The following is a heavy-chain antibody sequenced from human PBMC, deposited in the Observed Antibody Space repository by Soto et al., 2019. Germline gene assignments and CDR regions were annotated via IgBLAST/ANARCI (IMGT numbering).Heavy chain of an antibody. Sequence: EVQLVESGGGLVQPGGSLRLSCTASGFAFSSYEMNWVRQAPGKGPEWVSYISSSSATIHYVDSVKGRFTISRDNAKNSVYLQMNSLRAEDSAVYYCARAAGIMTRGFLGMDVWGQGTTVTVSS. J-gene: IGHJ6*02. CDR3: ARAAGIMTRGFLGMDV. D-gene: IGHD3-10*01. V-gene: IGHV3-48*03. CDR2: ISSSSATI. CDR1: GFAFSSYE.